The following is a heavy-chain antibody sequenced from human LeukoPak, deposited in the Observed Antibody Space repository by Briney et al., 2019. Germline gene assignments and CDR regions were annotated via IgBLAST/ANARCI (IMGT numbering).Heavy chain of an antibody. V-gene: IGHV3-49*04. CDR3: TREAIWFGEPNWFDP. D-gene: IGHD3-10*01. J-gene: IGHJ5*02. CDR2: IRSKAYGGTT. CDR1: GFTFGVYA. Sequence: GRSLRLSCTASGFTFGVYAMSWVRQAPGKGLEWVGFIRSKAYGGTTEYAASVKGRFTISRDDSKSIAYLQMYSLKTEDTAVYYCTREAIWFGEPNWFDPWGQGTLVTVSS.